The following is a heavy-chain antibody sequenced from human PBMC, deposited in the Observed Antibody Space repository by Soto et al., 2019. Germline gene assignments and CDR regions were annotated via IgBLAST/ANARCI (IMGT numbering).Heavy chain of an antibody. J-gene: IGHJ6*02. V-gene: IGHV1-69*13. CDR1: GGTFSSYA. CDR3: ASPNCSSTSCYSGTIFHYYYYSMDV. D-gene: IGHD2-2*01. CDR2: IIPIFGTA. Sequence: SVKVSCKASGGTFSSYAISWVRQAPGQGLEWMGGIIPIFGTANYAQKFQGRVTITADESTSTAYMELSSLRSEDTAVYYCASPNCSSTSCYSGTIFHYYYYSMDVWGQGTTVTVSS.